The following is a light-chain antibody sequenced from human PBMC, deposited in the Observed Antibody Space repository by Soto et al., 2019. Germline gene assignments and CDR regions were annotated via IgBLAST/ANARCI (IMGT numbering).Light chain of an antibody. V-gene: IGLV2-14*01. CDR1: SSDVGGYNY. Sequence: QSALTQPPSASGSPGQSVTISCTGTSSDVGGYNYVSWYQQHPGKAPKLMIYEVTKRPSGVSSRFSASKSGNTASLTISGLQAEDEADYYCSSFTSSTDADVFGTGTKVTVL. J-gene: IGLJ1*01. CDR3: SSFTSSTDADV. CDR2: EVT.